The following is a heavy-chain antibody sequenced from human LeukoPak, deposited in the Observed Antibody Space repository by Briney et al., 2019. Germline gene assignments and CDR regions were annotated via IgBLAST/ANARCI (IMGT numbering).Heavy chain of an antibody. D-gene: IGHD5-18*01. Sequence: SETLSLTCTVSGGSITSSSYYWGWMRQPPGKGLEWIGSIHYSGSTYYKPSLKSRVTISVDTSNNQFSLKLSTVTAADTAVYYFAKMRGYGDYWGQGTPVTVSS. CDR2: IHYSGST. CDR3: AKMRGYGDY. V-gene: IGHV4-39*01. CDR1: GGSITSSSYY. J-gene: IGHJ4*02.